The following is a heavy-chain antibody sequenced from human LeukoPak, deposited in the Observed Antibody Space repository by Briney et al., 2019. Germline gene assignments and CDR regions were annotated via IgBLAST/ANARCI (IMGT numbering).Heavy chain of an antibody. J-gene: IGHJ3*02. CDR2: ISGSGYNI. D-gene: IGHD4-17*01. CDR1: GFTFSSYE. V-gene: IGHV3-48*03. CDR3: ARENSGDYGDAFDI. Sequence: GGSLRLSCAASGFTFSSYEMNWVRQAPGKGLEWVSYISGSGYNIYYADSVQGRFTISRDNAKNSLYLQMNGLRAEDTAVYYCARENSGDYGDAFDIWGQGTMVTVSS.